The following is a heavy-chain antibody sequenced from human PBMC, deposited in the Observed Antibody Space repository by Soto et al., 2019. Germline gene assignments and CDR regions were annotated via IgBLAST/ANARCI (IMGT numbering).Heavy chain of an antibody. D-gene: IGHD6-13*01. CDR1: GFTVSNNY. CDR2: IYSGGST. CDR3: ARDPTGIAASGGGG. V-gene: IGHV3-53*01. Sequence: EVQLVESGGGLIQPGGSLRLSCAASGFTVSNNYMRWVRQAPGKGLEWVSLIYSGGSTHYADSVKGRFTISIDNSKNTLYLQMNSLRVEDTAVYYCARDPTGIAASGGGGWGQGTLVTVSS. J-gene: IGHJ4*02.